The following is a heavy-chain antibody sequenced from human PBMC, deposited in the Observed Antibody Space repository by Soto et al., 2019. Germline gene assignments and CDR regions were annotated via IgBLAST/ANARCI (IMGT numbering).Heavy chain of an antibody. V-gene: IGHV3-72*01. J-gene: IGHJ4*02. D-gene: IGHD3-16*01. CDR3: AGMYDYQAGSYAANF. CDR1: GFTFSDHY. CDR2: ARDKANGYTT. Sequence: EVQLVESGGGLVQPGGSLRLSCAASGFTFSDHYMDWVRQAPGKGLEWVGRARDKANGYTTEYASSVKVRFTISRDDSAESLYLQINSLRTEDTAVHYCAGMYDYQAGSYAANFWGPGTLVTVSS.